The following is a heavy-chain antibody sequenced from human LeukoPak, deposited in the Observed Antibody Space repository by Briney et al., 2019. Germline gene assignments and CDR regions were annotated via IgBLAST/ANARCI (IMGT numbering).Heavy chain of an antibody. Sequence: SGPALVKPTQTLTLTCIFSGFSLSTSGMCVSWIRQPPGKALEWLARIDWDDDKYYSTSLKTRLTISKDTSKNQVVLTMTNMDPVDTATYYCARASTIHDLFDYWGQGTLVTVSS. D-gene: IGHD5/OR15-5a*01. CDR2: IDWDDDK. CDR1: GFSLSTSGMC. V-gene: IGHV2-70*11. CDR3: ARASTIHDLFDY. J-gene: IGHJ4*02.